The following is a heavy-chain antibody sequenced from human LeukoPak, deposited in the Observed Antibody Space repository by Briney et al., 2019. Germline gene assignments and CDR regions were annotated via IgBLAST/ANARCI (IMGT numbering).Heavy chain of an antibody. CDR1: GFTLSSYG. Sequence: GGSLRLSCAASGFTLSSYGMHWVRQAPGKGLEWVAFIRHDGSNKYCADSVKGRFTISRDNSKNTLYLQMNSLRAEDTAVYFCAKAKNDYGDYYYMDVWGKGTTVTVSS. V-gene: IGHV3-30*02. J-gene: IGHJ6*03. CDR3: AKAKNDYGDYYYMDV. D-gene: IGHD4-17*01. CDR2: IRHDGSNK.